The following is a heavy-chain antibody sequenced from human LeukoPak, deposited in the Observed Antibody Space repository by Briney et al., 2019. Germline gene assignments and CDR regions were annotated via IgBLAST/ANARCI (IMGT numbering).Heavy chain of an antibody. CDR3: AREIIVTTFPDY. V-gene: IGHV3-7*01. Sequence: GGSLRLSCEASGFIFSTYWMTWVRQAPGKGLEWVANIKQDGSEKHYVDSVKGGFTISRDNAKNSLYLQMNSLRAEDTAVYYCAREIIVTTFPDYWGQGTLVTVSS. CDR1: GFIFSTYW. D-gene: IGHD4-11*01. CDR2: IKQDGSEK. J-gene: IGHJ4*02.